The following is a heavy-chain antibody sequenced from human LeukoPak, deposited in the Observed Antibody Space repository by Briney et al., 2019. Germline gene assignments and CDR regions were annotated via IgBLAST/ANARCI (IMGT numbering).Heavy chain of an antibody. V-gene: IGHV4-39*01. CDR3: ARPEYYDILTGYSH. CDR1: DDSISRSTYY. CDR2: IYYSGST. D-gene: IGHD3-9*01. J-gene: IGHJ4*02. Sequence: SETLSLTCTVSDDSISRSTYYWGWIRQPPGKGLEWLGSIYYSGSTYYNASPKSRVTISVDTSQNQFSLKLSSVTAADTAVYYCARPEYYDILTGYSHWGQGILVIVSS.